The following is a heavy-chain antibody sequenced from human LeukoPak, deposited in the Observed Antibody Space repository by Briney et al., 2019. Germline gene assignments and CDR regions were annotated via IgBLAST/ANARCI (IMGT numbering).Heavy chain of an antibody. CDR1: GGSISSSSYY. D-gene: IGHD6-19*01. CDR2: IYYSGST. V-gene: IGHV4-39*01. J-gene: IGHJ4*02. CDR3: ARHPHRSGWDPVDY. Sequence: SETLSRTCTVSGGSISSSSYYWGWIRQPPGKGLEWIGSIYYSGSTYYNPSLKSRVTISVDTSKNQFSLKLSSVTAADTAVYYCARHPHRSGWDPVDYWGQGTLVTVSS.